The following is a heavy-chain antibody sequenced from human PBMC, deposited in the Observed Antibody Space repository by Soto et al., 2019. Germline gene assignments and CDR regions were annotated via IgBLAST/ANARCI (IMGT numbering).Heavy chain of an antibody. CDR1: GYTFTGYY. J-gene: IGHJ6*02. V-gene: IGHV1-2*04. CDR3: ARAFPGIAAAPEKLYYYYGMDV. CDR2: INPNSGGT. D-gene: IGHD6-13*01. Sequence: ASVKVSCKASGYTFTGYYMHWVRQAPGQGLEWMGWINPNSGGTNYAQKFQGWVTMTRDTSISTAYMELSRLRSDDTAVYYCARAFPGIAAAPEKLYYYYGMDVWGQGTTVTVSS.